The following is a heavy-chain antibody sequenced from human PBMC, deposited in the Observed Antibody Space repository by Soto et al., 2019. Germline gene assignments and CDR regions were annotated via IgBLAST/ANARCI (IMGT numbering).Heavy chain of an antibody. V-gene: IGHV4-59*08. D-gene: IGHD2-2*01. CDR1: GGSISSYY. CDR3: ARVKKNCSSTSCYDYYYYMDV. J-gene: IGHJ6*03. CDR2: IYYSGST. Sequence: SETLSLTCTVSGGSISSYYWSWIRQPPGKGLEWIGYIYYSGSTNYNPSLKSRVTISVDTSKNQFSLKLSSVTAADTAVYYCARVKKNCSSTSCYDYYYYMDVWGKGTTVTVSS.